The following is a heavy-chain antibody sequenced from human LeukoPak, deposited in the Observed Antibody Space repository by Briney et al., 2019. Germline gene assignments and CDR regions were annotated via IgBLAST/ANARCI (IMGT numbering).Heavy chain of an antibody. D-gene: IGHD3-10*01. Sequence: GGSLRLSCAASGFTFSSYAMLWVRQAPGKGLEWVAVISYDGSNKYYADSVKGRCTISRDTSKNTLYLQLNSLRAEDTAVYYCARERGYYGSGRYGADFDYWGQGTLVTVSS. CDR2: ISYDGSNK. CDR1: GFTFSSYA. V-gene: IGHV3-30*04. CDR3: ARERGYYGSGRYGADFDY. J-gene: IGHJ4*02.